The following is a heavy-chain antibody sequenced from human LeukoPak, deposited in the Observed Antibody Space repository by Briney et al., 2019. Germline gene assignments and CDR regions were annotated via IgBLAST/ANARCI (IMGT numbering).Heavy chain of an antibody. J-gene: IGHJ4*02. V-gene: IGHV4-30-2*01. CDR3: ARYRTFYGSGSYVDY. Sequence: SQTLSLTCAVSGGSISSGGYSWSWIRQPPGKGLEWIGYIYHSGSTYYNPSLKSRVTISVDRSKNQFSLKLSSVTAADTAVCYCARYRTFYGSGSYVDYWGQGTLVTVSS. CDR2: IYHSGST. CDR1: GGSISSGGYS. D-gene: IGHD3-10*01.